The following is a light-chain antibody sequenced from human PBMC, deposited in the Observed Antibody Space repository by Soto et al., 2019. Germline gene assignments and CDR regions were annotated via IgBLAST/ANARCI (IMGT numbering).Light chain of an antibody. CDR2: AAS. Sequence: DIQMTQSPSPLSASVGDRVTITCRSSQSISSYVNWYQQKPGIAPRLLIFAASNLQTGVPSRFSGSGSGTDFTLTISSLQPEDFGTYFCRHTYSTPFTFGPGTKVDIK. CDR3: RHTYSTPFT. V-gene: IGKV1-39*01. J-gene: IGKJ3*01. CDR1: QSISSY.